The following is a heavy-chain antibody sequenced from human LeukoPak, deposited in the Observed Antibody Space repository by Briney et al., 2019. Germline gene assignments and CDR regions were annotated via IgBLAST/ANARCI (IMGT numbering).Heavy chain of an antibody. V-gene: IGHV4-34*01. CDR1: GGSSSAYW. CDR3: ARPRKHDYYDMDV. Sequence: PPETLSLTCAVYGGSSSAYWWSWIRQPPGKGLEWIGEINPSGTTNYNPSLKGRVTISLDTSKNHFSLNLSSVTAADTAVYYCARPRKHDYYDMDVWGKGTTVTVSS. J-gene: IGHJ6*03. CDR2: INPSGTT.